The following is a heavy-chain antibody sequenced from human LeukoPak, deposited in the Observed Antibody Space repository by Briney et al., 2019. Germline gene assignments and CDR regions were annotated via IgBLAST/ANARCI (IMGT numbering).Heavy chain of an antibody. CDR3: ARATYGEGYSSSWTAFDY. CDR2: IRSSSSYT. J-gene: IGHJ4*02. D-gene: IGHD6-13*01. Sequence: KPGGSLRLSCAASGFTFSDYYMSWIRQAPGKGLEWVSYIRSSSSYTNYADSVKGRFTISRDNAKNSLYLQMNSLRAEDTAVYYCARATYGEGYSSSWTAFDYWGQGTLVTVSS. V-gene: IGHV3-11*05. CDR1: GFTFSDYY.